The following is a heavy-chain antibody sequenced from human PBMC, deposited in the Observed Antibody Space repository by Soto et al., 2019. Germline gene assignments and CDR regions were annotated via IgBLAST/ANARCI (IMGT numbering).Heavy chain of an antibody. CDR3: ARGSETIAAAGTPLDY. V-gene: IGHV1-69*06. CDR2: IIPIFGTA. Sequence: QVQLVQSGAEVKKPGSSVTVSCKASGGTFSSYAISWVRQAPGHGLEWMGGIIPIFGTANYAQTFQGRVTITADKSTSTAYMGLSSLRSEDTAVYYCARGSETIAAAGTPLDYWGQGTLVTVSS. J-gene: IGHJ4*02. CDR1: GGTFSSYA. D-gene: IGHD6-13*01.